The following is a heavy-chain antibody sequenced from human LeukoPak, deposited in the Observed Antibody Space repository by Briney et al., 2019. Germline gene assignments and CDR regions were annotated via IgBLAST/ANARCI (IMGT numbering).Heavy chain of an antibody. J-gene: IGHJ4*02. CDR1: GFTFSSYA. CDR2: ISGSGGSS. D-gene: IGHD3-3*01. CDR3: AKGGFYDFWSGYSRLYYFDY. V-gene: IGHV3-23*01. Sequence: GGSLRLSCAASGFTFSSYAMSWVRQAPGKGLEWVSAISGSGGSSYYADSVKGRFTISRDNSKNTLYLHMNSLRAEDTALYYCAKGGFYDFWSGYSRLYYFDYWGQGTLVTVSA.